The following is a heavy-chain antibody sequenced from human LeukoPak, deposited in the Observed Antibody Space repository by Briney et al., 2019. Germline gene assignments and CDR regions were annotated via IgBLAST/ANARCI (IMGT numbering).Heavy chain of an antibody. Sequence: ASVKVSCKASGYTFTSYGISWVRQAPGQGLEWMGWISAYNGNANYAQKLQGRVTMTTDTSTSTAYMELRSLRSDDTAVYYCARVGRGTIFGVVIKGYYFDYWGQGTLVTVSS. CDR1: GYTFTSYG. V-gene: IGHV1-18*01. D-gene: IGHD3-3*01. CDR2: ISAYNGNA. CDR3: ARVGRGTIFGVVIKGYYFDY. J-gene: IGHJ4*02.